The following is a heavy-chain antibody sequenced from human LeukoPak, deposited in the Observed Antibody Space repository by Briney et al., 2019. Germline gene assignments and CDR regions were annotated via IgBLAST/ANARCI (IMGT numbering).Heavy chain of an antibody. D-gene: IGHD5-24*01. Sequence: PGGSLRLSCAASGFTFNSSVIHWVRQAPGKGLEWVAVIWYDGSQKYYRGSVKGRFTISRDSSKNTVYLQMNSLRVEDAAIYCCAKADGHYYFDYWGQGTLVTVSS. CDR1: GFTFNSSV. V-gene: IGHV3-33*06. CDR3: AKADGHYYFDY. CDR2: IWYDGSQK. J-gene: IGHJ4*02.